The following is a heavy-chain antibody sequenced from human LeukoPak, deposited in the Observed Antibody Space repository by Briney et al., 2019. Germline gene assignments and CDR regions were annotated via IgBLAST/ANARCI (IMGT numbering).Heavy chain of an antibody. D-gene: IGHD4-17*01. CDR1: GFTFSSYW. CDR3: ARDFKMDDYGLFDY. V-gene: IGHV3-21*01. CDR2: ISSSSSYI. J-gene: IGHJ4*02. Sequence: GGSLRLSCAASGFTFSSYWMSWVRQAPGKGLEWVSSISSSSSYIYYADSVKGRFTISRDNAKNSLYLQMNSLRAEDTAVYYCARDFKMDDYGLFDYWGQGTLVTVSS.